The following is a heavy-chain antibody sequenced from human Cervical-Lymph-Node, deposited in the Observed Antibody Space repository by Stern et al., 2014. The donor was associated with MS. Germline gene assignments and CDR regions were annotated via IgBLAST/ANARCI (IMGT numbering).Heavy chain of an antibody. CDR2: FDSEDGET. CDR3: ANALWSGGRDYYGMDV. V-gene: IGHV1-24*01. CDR1: GYTLTELS. J-gene: IGHJ6*02. D-gene: IGHD3-10*01. Sequence: QVQLVQSGAEVKKPGASVKVSCKVSGYTLTELSMNWVRQAPGKGLEWMGGFDSEDGETLYAQKFQGRVTMTEDTSTDTAYMELSSLRSEDTAVYYCANALWSGGRDYYGMDVWGQGTTVTVSS.